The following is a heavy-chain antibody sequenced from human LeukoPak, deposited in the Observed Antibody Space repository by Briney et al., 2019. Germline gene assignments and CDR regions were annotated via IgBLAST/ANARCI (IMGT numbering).Heavy chain of an antibody. CDR3: ARGPSRVPATKYYYYMDV. CDR1: GFSLSGGHF. J-gene: IGHJ6*03. V-gene: IGHV4-38-2*02. CDR2: VSHSAST. D-gene: IGHD2-2*01. Sequence: SETLSLTCSVSGFSLSGGHFWGWIRQSPGKGLEWIGSVSHSASTYYNPSLKSRVTMSVDTSKNQFSLKLKSVTAADTAVYYCARGPSRVPATKYYYYMDVWGKGTTVTVSS.